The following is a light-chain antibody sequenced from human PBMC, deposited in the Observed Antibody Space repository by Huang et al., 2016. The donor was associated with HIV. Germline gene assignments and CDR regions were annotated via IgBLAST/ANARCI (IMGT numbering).Light chain of an antibody. V-gene: IGKV3-11*01. CDR3: QHRSSWPLT. Sequence: EIVLTQSPATLSLSPGERATLSCRASQSVSSYLAWYQQKPGQAPRLLISDASNRVTGIPARFSGSGSGTDFTLTISNLEPEDFAVYYCQHRSSWPLTFGGGAKVEIK. CDR2: DAS. J-gene: IGKJ4*01. CDR1: QSVSSY.